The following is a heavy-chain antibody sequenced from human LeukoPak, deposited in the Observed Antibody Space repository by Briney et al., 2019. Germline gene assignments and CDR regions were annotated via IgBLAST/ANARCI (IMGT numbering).Heavy chain of an antibody. V-gene: IGHV3-30*18. CDR3: AKDRLGGSYESFLFDY. CDR2: ISHDGSNT. CDR1: GFTFSSYG. Sequence: PGGSLRLSCAASGFTFSSYGMHWVRQAPGKGLEWVTVISHDGSNTYSADSVKGRFAISRDNSKNTLYLQMNSLRAEDTAVYYCAKDRLGGSYESFLFDYWGQGTLVTVSS. D-gene: IGHD1-26*01. J-gene: IGHJ4*02.